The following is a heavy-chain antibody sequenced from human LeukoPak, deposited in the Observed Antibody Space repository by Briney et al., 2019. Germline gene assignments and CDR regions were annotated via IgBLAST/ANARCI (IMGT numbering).Heavy chain of an antibody. CDR2: INHSGST. V-gene: IGHV4-34*01. D-gene: IGHD6-6*01. J-gene: IGHJ4*02. Sequence: SETLSLTCAVYGGSFSGYYWSWTRQPPGKGLEWIGEINHSGSTNYNPSLKSRVTISVDTSKNQFSLKLSSVTAADTAVYYCASSTKGSSSDYWGQGTLVTVSS. CDR1: GGSFSGYY. CDR3: ASSTKGSSSDY.